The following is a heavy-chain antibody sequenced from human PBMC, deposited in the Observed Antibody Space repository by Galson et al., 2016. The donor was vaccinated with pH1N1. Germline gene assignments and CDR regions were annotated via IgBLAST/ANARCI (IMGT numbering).Heavy chain of an antibody. D-gene: IGHD3-10*01. Sequence: SVKVSCKASKGTFSSYAMTWVRQAPGQGLEWMGGIIGMFGTTNYAQKFQGRLTINADEFTSTAYLELTSLRSDDTAVYYCARGNYYCDSGPLDYWGQGTLVTVSS. CDR1: KGTFSSYA. V-gene: IGHV1-69*13. CDR2: IIGMFGTT. CDR3: ARGNYYCDSGPLDY. J-gene: IGHJ4*02.